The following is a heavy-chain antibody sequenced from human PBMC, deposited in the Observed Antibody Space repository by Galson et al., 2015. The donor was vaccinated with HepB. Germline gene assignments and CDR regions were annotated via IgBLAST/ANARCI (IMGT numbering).Heavy chain of an antibody. CDR2: INPNSGGT. D-gene: IGHD2-15*01. CDR1: GYTFTGYY. Sequence: SVKVSCKASGYTFTGYYMHWVRQAPGQGLEWMGWINPNSGGTNYAQKFQGRVTMTRDTSISTAYMELSRLRSDDTAVYYCARGEGVSWTYYYYYYYMDVWGKGTTVTVSS. CDR3: ARGEGVSWTYYYYYYYMDV. J-gene: IGHJ6*03. V-gene: IGHV1-2*02.